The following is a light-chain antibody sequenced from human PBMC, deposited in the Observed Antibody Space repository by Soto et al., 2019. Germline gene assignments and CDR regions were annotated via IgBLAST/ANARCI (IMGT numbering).Light chain of an antibody. J-gene: IGKJ4*01. CDR3: QQRSNWLLT. CDR1: QSVSSN. Sequence: EIVMTQSPATLSVSPGERATLSCRASQSVSSNLAWYQQKPGQAPRLLIYDASNRATGIPARFSGSGSGTDFTLTISSLEPEDFAVYYCQQRSNWLLTFGGGTKVDNK. V-gene: IGKV3-11*01. CDR2: DAS.